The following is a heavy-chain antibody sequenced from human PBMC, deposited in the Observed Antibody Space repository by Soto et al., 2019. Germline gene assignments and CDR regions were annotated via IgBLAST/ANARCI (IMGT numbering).Heavy chain of an antibody. V-gene: IGHV1-18*01. CDR3: ARVSTPTYYDFWSGYKTDYYGMDV. CDR2: ISAYNGNT. D-gene: IGHD3-3*01. J-gene: IGHJ6*02. CDR1: GYTFTSYG. Sequence: VKVSCKASGYTFTSYGISWVRQAPGQGLEWMGWISAYNGNTNYAQKLQGRVTMTTDTSTSTAYMELRSLRSDDTAVYYCARVSTPTYYDFWSGYKTDYYGMDVWGQGTTVTVSS.